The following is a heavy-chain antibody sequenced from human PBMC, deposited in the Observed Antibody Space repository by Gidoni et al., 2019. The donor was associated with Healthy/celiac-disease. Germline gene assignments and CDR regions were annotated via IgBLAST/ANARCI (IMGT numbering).Heavy chain of an antibody. J-gene: IGHJ3*02. D-gene: IGHD6-19*01. CDR2: IYPSGST. Sequence: QVQLQESGPGLVKPAQTLSLTGPVSGGSIRSGSYYWSWIRPPAGKGLEWIGRIYPSGSTNYNPSLKSRVTISVDTSKNQFSLKLSSVTAADTAVYYCARAVAVADDAFDIWGQGTMVTVSS. CDR1: GGSIRSGSYY. V-gene: IGHV4-61*02. CDR3: ARAVAVADDAFDI.